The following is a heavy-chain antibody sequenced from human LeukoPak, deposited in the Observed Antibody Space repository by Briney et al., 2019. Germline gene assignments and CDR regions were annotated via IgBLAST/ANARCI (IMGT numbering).Heavy chain of an antibody. J-gene: IGHJ4*02. V-gene: IGHV4-30-4*01. CDR2: IYYSGST. CDR3: ARETYSGTQRGFDY. Sequence: SQTLSLTCTVSGGSIRSGDFYWSWIRQPPGKGLEWIGYIYYSGSTNYKPSLESRVTISKDTSKNQFSLKLSSVTAADTAVYCARETYSGTQRGFDYWGQGTLVTVSS. D-gene: IGHD1-26*01. CDR1: GGSIRSGDFY.